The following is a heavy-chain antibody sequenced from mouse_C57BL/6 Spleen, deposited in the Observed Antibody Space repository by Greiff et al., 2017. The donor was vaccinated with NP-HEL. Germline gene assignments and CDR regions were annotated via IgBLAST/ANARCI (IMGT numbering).Heavy chain of an antibody. V-gene: IGHV1-15*01. CDR2: IDPETGGT. Sequence: VQLVESGAELVRPGASVTLSCKASGYTFTDYEMHWVKQTPVHGLEWIGAIDPETGGTAYNQKFKGKAILTADKSSSTAYMELRSLTSEDSAVYYCTRGGLYYDSYFDYWGQGTTLTVSS. J-gene: IGHJ2*01. CDR3: TRGGLYYDSYFDY. CDR1: GYTFTDYE. D-gene: IGHD2-4*01.